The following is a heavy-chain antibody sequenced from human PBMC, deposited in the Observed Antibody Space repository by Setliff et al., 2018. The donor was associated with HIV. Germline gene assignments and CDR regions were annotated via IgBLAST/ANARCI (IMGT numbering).Heavy chain of an antibody. V-gene: IGHV1-3*04. J-gene: IGHJ5*02. CDR3: ARDLNSGDYPHWFDP. Sequence: ASVKVSCKASGYTFTRNAMHWVRQAPGQRLEWTGWINTVNGNTKYSQKFQGRVTITRDTSASTVYMELSSLRSGDTAVYYCARDLNSGDYPHWFDPWGQGTLVTVSS. D-gene: IGHD4-17*01. CDR1: GYTFTRNA. CDR2: INTVNGNT.